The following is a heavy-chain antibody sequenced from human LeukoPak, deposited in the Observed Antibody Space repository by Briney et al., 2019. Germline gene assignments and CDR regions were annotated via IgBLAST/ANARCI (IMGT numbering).Heavy chain of an antibody. CDR2: ISYHGSNK. Sequence: GGSLRLSCAASGFTFGIYAMHWVRQAPGKGLEWVAAISYHGSNKYHADSVKGRFAISRDNSKNILYLQMNSLRVEDTAVYHCARTGESGGYFYHGMDVWGQGTPVTVSS. CDR1: GFTFGIYA. V-gene: IGHV3-30*09. D-gene: IGHD1-26*01. J-gene: IGHJ6*02. CDR3: ARTGESGGYFYHGMDV.